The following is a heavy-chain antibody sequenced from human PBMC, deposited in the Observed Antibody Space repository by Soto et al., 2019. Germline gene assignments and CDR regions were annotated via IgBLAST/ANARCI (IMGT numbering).Heavy chain of an antibody. Sequence: QVQLVESGGGVVQPGRSLRLSCAASGFTFSNFGMHWVRQAPGKGLEWVAAISADGSDKYFSGSVKGRFTISRDNSKNTLFQQMNSLRLEDTAVYYCVKGSDVARQELDYWGQGTLVTVSS. CDR1: GFTFSNFG. CDR3: VKGSDVARQELDY. D-gene: IGHD3-3*01. V-gene: IGHV3-30*18. J-gene: IGHJ4*02. CDR2: ISADGSDK.